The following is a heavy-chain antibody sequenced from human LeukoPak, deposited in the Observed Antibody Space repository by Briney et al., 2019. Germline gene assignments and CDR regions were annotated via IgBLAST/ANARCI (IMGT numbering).Heavy chain of an antibody. Sequence: GRSLRLSCAASGFTFSSYGMHWVRQAPGKGLEWVAVISYDGSNKYYADSVKGRFTISRDNSKNTLYLQMNSLRAEDTAVYYCPKGTVADYWGQGTLVTVSS. CDR3: PKGTVADY. D-gene: IGHD4-23*01. V-gene: IGHV3-30*18. J-gene: IGHJ4*02. CDR1: GFTFSSYG. CDR2: ISYDGSNK.